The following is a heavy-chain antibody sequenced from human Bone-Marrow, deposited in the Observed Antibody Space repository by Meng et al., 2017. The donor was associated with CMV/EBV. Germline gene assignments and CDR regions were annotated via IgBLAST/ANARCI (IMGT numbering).Heavy chain of an antibody. CDR1: GYTFTGYY. Sequence: ASVKVSCKASGYTFTGYYMHWVRQAPGQGLEWMGWINPNSGGTNYAQKFQGRVTMTRDTSISTAYMELSRLRSDDTAVYYCTGYSSSWSRGYYYYYGMDVWGQGTTVNGSS. CDR3: TGYSSSWSRGYYYYYGMDV. CDR2: INPNSGGT. V-gene: IGHV1-2*02. D-gene: IGHD6-13*01. J-gene: IGHJ6*02.